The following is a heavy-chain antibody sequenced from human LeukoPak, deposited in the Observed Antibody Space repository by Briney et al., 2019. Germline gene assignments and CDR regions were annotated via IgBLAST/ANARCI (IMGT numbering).Heavy chain of an antibody. V-gene: IGHV4-34*01. CDR2: INHSGST. Sequence: KSSETLSLTCAVYGGSFSGYYWSWIRQPPGKWLEWIGEINHSGSTNYNPSLKSRVTISVDTSKNQFSLKLSSVTAADTAVYYCARGTAYCGGDCYPRPFDYWGQGTLVTVSS. CDR3: ARGTAYCGGDCYPRPFDY. J-gene: IGHJ4*02. D-gene: IGHD2-21*02. CDR1: GGSFSGYY.